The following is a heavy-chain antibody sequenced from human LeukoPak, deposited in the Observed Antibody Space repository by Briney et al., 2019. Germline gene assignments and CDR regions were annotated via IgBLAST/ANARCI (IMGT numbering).Heavy chain of an antibody. J-gene: IGHJ6*03. CDR3: AKKQGMVRVKCHMDV. CDR1: GFNFRTYN. Sequence: GGSLRLFCVGSGFNFRTYNLNWVRQAPGKGLEWVSFISGSGDRTDYADSVKGRFTICRDNSKNTLYLQLNSLRGEDTAVYYCAKKQGMVRVKCHMDVWGKGTTVTVSS. CDR2: ISGSGDRT. D-gene: IGHD3-10*01. V-gene: IGHV3-23*01.